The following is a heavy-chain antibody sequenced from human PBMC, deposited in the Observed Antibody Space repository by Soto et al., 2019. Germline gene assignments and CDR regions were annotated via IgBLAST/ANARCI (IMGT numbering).Heavy chain of an antibody. CDR3: ARLDYDAISYYYYGMDV. CDR1: GYSFTSYW. CDR2: IYPGDSDT. V-gene: IGHV5-51*01. Sequence: GESLKISCKGSGYSFTSYWIGWVRQMPGKGLEWMGIIYPGDSDTRYSPSFQGQVTISADKSISTAYLQWSSLKASDTAMYYCARLDYDAISYYYYGMDVWGQGTTVTV. J-gene: IGHJ6*02. D-gene: IGHD4-17*01.